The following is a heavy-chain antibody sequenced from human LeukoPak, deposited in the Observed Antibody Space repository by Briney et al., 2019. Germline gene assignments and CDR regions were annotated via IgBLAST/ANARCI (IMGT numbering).Heavy chain of an antibody. Sequence: GRSLRLSCAASGFTFDDYAMRWVRQAPGKGLEWVSGISWNSGSIGYADSVKGRFTISRDNAKNSLYLQMNSLRAEDTAVYYCARLLSYFDYWGQGTLVTVSS. CDR3: ARLLSYFDY. J-gene: IGHJ4*02. CDR2: ISWNSGSI. V-gene: IGHV3-9*01. D-gene: IGHD2-15*01. CDR1: GFTFDDYA.